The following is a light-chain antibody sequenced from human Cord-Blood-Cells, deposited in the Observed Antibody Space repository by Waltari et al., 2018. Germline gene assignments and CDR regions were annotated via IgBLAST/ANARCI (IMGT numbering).Light chain of an antibody. Sequence: QSALTQPPSASGSPGQPLTISCTGTSSDFGGYNYVSWYQQHPGKAPKLMIYEVSKRPSGVPDRFSGSKSGNTASLTVSGLQAEDEADYYCSSYAGSNNYVFGTGTKVTVL. V-gene: IGLV2-8*01. CDR1: SSDFGGYNY. J-gene: IGLJ1*01. CDR3: SSYAGSNNYV. CDR2: EVS.